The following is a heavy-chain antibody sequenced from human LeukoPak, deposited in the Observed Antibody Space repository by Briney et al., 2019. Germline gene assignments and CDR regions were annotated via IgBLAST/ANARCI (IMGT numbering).Heavy chain of an antibody. CDR3: AGQQLVPYYYYGMDV. V-gene: IGHV4-59*01. CDR2: IYYSGST. J-gene: IGHJ6*02. Sequence: PSETLPLTCTVSGGSISSYYWSWIRQPPGKGLEWIGYIYYSGSTNYNPSLKSRVTISVDTSKNQFSLKLSSVTAADTAVYYCAGQQLVPYYYYGMDVWGQGTTVTVSS. CDR1: GGSISSYY. D-gene: IGHD6-6*01.